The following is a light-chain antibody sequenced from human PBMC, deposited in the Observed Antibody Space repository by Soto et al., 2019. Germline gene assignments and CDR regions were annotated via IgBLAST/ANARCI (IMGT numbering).Light chain of an antibody. CDR3: QQCNSYPPT. V-gene: IGKV1-5*03. Sequence: DIQMTQSPSTLSASVGDRVTITCRASQSISSWLAWYQQKPGKAPKVLIYKASNLQSGVPARFSGSESGTDFTLTISSLQPDDFAPYYCQQCNSYPPTFGQGTTVDIK. J-gene: IGKJ1*01. CDR2: KAS. CDR1: QSISSW.